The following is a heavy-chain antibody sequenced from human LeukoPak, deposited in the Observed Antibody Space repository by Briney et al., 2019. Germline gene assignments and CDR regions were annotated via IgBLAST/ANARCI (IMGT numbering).Heavy chain of an antibody. D-gene: IGHD3-22*01. V-gene: IGHV3-7*01. CDR3: ARDLYRIVVVPHYFDF. CDR1: GFTFSDYW. J-gene: IGHJ4*02. Sequence: GGSLRLSCAASGFTFSDYWMSWVRQAPGKGLEWVANIKQDGSEKYYVDSVKGRFTISRDNAKNSLYLQMNSLRAEDTAVYYCARDLYRIVVVPHYFDFWGQGTLVTVSS. CDR2: IKQDGSEK.